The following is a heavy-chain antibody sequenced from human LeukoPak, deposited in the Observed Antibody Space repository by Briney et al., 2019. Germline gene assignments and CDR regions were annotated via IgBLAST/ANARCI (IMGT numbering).Heavy chain of an antibody. D-gene: IGHD5-18*01. J-gene: IGHJ4*02. CDR1: GYSLTGYY. CDR3: AREYSYGYYFDS. V-gene: IGHV1-2*06. Sequence: ASVTVSCKASGYSLTGYYIHWVRQAPGQGLEWIGRINPNSGGPNYAQKFQGRVTMTRDTSISTAYMELSGLRSDDTAMYYCAREYSYGYYFDSWGQGTLVTVSS. CDR2: INPNSGGP.